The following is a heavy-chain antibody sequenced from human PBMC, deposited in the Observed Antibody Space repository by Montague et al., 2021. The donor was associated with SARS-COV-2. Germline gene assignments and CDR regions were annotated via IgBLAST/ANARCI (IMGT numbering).Heavy chain of an antibody. D-gene: IGHD3-3*01. Sequence: SLRLSCAASGFIFSSYAMNWVRQAPGKGLEWVSGISGSGGRTYYADSVKGRFTISTDNSKNTLYLQMNSLRVEDTAVYYCARSSKTIFGVVTIDYWGQGTLVTVSS. V-gene: IGHV3-23*01. J-gene: IGHJ4*02. CDR1: GFIFSSYA. CDR3: ARSSKTIFGVVTIDY. CDR2: ISGSGGRT.